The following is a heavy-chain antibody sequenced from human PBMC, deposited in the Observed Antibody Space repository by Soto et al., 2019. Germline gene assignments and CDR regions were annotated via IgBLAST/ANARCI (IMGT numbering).Heavy chain of an antibody. CDR1: GGSISSGGYY. CDR3: ARASGSGYRNWFDP. D-gene: IGHD3-22*01. CDR2: IYYSGST. J-gene: IGHJ5*02. V-gene: IGHV4-31*03. Sequence: PSETLSLTCTVSGGSISSGGYYWSWIRQHPGKGLEWIGYIYYSGSTYYNPSLKSRVTISVDTSKNQFSLKLSSVTVADTAVYYCARASGSGYRNWFDPWGQGTLVTVSS.